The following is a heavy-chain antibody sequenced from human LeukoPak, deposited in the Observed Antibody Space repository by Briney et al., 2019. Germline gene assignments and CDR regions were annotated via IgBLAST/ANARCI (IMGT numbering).Heavy chain of an antibody. CDR1: GFVFSDYY. CDR3: ARIKGYDNLWGSYRPFDY. J-gene: IGHJ4*02. D-gene: IGHD3-16*02. V-gene: IGHV3-74*01. CDR2: INTDGSNI. Sequence: PGGSLRLSCVGSGFVFSDYYMHWVRQAPEKGLIWVSRINTDGSNIDYADSVKGRFTSSRDNAKNTLYLEMNSLRAEDTAVYYCARIKGYDNLWGSYRPFDYWGQGTLVTVSS.